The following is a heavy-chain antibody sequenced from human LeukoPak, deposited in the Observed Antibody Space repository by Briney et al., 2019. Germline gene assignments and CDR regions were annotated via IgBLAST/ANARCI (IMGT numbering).Heavy chain of an antibody. D-gene: IGHD4-23*01. CDR3: ARELSSSGGHNWFDP. Sequence: PSETLSLTCTVSGGYIITSGHYWGWIRPPPGKGLEWIGSVYYTGVTSTNPFFRSRMSISVDTSKNQFSLNLTSVTAADAAVYYCARELSSSGGHNWFDPWGQGTLVTVSS. CDR1: GGYIITSGHY. J-gene: IGHJ5*02. V-gene: IGHV4-39*07. CDR2: VYYTGVT.